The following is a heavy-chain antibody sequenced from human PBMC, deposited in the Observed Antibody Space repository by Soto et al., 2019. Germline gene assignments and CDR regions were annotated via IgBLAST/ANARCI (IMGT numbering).Heavy chain of an antibody. CDR2: IYTSGST. D-gene: IGHD4-17*01. Sequence: SETLSLTCTVSGGSISSYYWSWIRQPAGKGLEWIGRIYTSGSTNYNPSLKSRVTMSVDTSKSQFSLKLSSVTAADTAVYYCARELSYITVYGGAYYFDYWGQGTLVTVSS. V-gene: IGHV4-4*07. CDR3: ARELSYITVYGGAYYFDY. CDR1: GGSISSYY. J-gene: IGHJ4*02.